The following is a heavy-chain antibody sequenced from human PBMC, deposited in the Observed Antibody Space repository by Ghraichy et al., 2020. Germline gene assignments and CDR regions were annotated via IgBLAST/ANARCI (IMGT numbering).Heavy chain of an antibody. CDR2: IYYSGST. V-gene: IGHV4-30-2*03. D-gene: IGHD4-23*01. J-gene: IGHJ3*02. CDR3: ASRGLYGGNPNAFDI. Sequence: MCLKWIGSIYYSGSTYYNPSLKSRVTRSVDTSKNPFSLKLSSVTAADTAVYYCASRGLYGGNPNAFDIWCHGTTATV.